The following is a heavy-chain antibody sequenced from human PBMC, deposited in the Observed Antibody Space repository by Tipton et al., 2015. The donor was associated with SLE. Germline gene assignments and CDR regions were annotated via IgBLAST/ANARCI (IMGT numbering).Heavy chain of an antibody. CDR2: INHSGST. Sequence: TLSLTCAVYGGSFSGYYWSWIRQPPGKGLEWIGEINHSGSTNYNPSLKSRVTISVDTSKNHFSLKLSSVTAADTAVYYCARGVGYCSSTSCYTLNYWGQGTLVTVSS. V-gene: IGHV4-34*01. CDR1: GGSFSGYY. J-gene: IGHJ4*02. D-gene: IGHD2-2*02. CDR3: ARGVGYCSSTSCYTLNY.